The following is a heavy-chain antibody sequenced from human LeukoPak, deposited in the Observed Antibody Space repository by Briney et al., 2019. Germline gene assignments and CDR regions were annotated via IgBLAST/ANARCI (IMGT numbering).Heavy chain of an antibody. J-gene: IGHJ4*02. Sequence: GGSLRLSCTASGFTFNHYGMSWVRQAPGKGLEWVGNIKPDGSEKYYVDSVKGRFTISRDNAKNSLFLQMSSLRVEDTAIYYCARDYVWGSSESDYWGQGTLVTVSS. CDR3: ARDYVWGSSESDY. CDR1: GFTFNHYG. D-gene: IGHD7-27*01. V-gene: IGHV3-7*01. CDR2: IKPDGSEK.